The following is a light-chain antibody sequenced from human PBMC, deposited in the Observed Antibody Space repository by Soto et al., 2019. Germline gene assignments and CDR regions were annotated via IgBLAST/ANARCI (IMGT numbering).Light chain of an antibody. CDR1: SSDVGGYNY. CDR3: ASYTSTSTYV. Sequence: QSVLTQPASVSGSPGQSITISCTGTSSDVGGYNYVSWYQQFAGKAPKLMIYDVSNRPSGVSNRFSGSKSGNTASLTISGLQAEDEADYSCASYTSTSTYVFGTGTKLTVL. CDR2: DVS. V-gene: IGLV2-14*01. J-gene: IGLJ1*01.